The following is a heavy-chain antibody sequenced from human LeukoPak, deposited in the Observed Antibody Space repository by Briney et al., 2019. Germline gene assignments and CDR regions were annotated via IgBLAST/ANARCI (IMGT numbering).Heavy chain of an antibody. D-gene: IGHD5-12*01. Sequence: GGSLRLSCAGSGFTFSNYAMNWVRQAPGKGLEWVSSISGSGNYVYYADSVKGRFTISRDNAKNSLFLEMNSLRVEDTAVYYCARDEVATISDYWGQGALVTVSS. V-gene: IGHV3-21*01. CDR2: ISGSGNYV. CDR1: GFTFSNYA. J-gene: IGHJ4*02. CDR3: ARDEVATISDY.